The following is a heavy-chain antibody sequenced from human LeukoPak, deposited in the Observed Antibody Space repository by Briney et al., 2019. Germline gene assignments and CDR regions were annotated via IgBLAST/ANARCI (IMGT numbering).Heavy chain of an antibody. CDR1: GFSFSTYG. CDR2: IWNARTNT. Sequence: GGSLRLSCAASGFSFSTYGMHWVRQAPGKGLEWVAGIWNARTNTYHADSVKGRFTISRDNSKNTLYLQMNSLRAEDTAVYYCAGDTPPGGDYYFAYWGQGTLVIVSS. J-gene: IGHJ4*02. CDR3: AGDTPPGGDYYFAY. V-gene: IGHV3-33*01. D-gene: IGHD3-16*01.